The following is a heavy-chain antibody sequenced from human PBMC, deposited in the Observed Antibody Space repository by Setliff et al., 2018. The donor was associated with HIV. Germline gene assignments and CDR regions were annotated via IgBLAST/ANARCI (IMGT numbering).Heavy chain of an antibody. J-gene: IGHJ6*03. D-gene: IGHD3-9*01. Sequence: GASVKVSCKASGYTFTIYCMHWVRQAPGQGLEWIGIINPNRGSTSYAQNFQGRVTMTRDTSTSPVYMELSGLRSEDTAVYYCARGGRFSAPGRDIWYYYSYMDVWGKGTTVTVSS. V-gene: IGHV1-46*01. CDR2: INPNRGST. CDR1: GYTFTIYC. CDR3: ARGGRFSAPGRDIWYYYSYMDV.